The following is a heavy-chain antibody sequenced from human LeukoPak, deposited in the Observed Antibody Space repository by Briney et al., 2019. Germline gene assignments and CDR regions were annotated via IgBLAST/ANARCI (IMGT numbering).Heavy chain of an antibody. V-gene: IGHV4-61*01. D-gene: IGHD3-22*01. CDR2: IYYSGTT. Sequence: SETLSLTCTVSGGSVSSGSYYWSWIRQPPGKGLEWIGYIYYSGTTDYNPSLKSRVTISVDTSKNQFSLKLSSLTAADTAVYYCARGGDYDSSAYHYIHAFDIWGQGTMVTVSS. CDR1: GGSVSSGSYY. CDR3: ARGGDYDSSAYHYIHAFDI. J-gene: IGHJ3*02.